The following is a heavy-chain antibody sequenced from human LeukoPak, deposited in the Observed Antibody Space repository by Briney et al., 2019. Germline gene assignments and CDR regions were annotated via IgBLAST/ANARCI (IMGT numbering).Heavy chain of an antibody. CDR2: IRYDGSEK. Sequence: GGSLRLSCAASGFTFSNYGMHWVRQAPGKGLEWVAFIRYDGSEKYYVDSVKGRFSISRDNSKNTLYLQMNSLRGEDTAVYYCANGLDYSLDYWGQGTLVTVSS. V-gene: IGHV3-30*02. D-gene: IGHD4-11*01. CDR1: GFTFSNYG. J-gene: IGHJ4*02. CDR3: ANGLDYSLDY.